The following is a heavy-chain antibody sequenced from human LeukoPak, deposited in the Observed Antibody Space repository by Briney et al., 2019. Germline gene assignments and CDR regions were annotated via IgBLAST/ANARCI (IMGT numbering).Heavy chain of an antibody. CDR3: ARDTTSVVPAAMSY. J-gene: IGHJ4*02. CDR2: INSDESNT. Sequence: GGSLRLSCAASGFTFSSYWMNWVRQAPGKGLVWVSRINSDESNTKYADSVKGRFTISRDNAKNTLYLQMNSLRGEDTAVYYCARDTTSVVPAAMSYWGQGTLVTVSS. V-gene: IGHV3-74*01. CDR1: GFTFSSYW. D-gene: IGHD2-2*01.